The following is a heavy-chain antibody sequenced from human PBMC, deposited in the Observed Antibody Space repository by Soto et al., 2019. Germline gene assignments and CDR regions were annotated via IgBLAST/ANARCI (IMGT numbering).Heavy chain of an antibody. D-gene: IGHD2-15*01. Sequence: PSETLSLTCTVSGGSISSYYWCWIRQPPGKGLEWIGYIYYSGSTNYNPSLKSLVTISVDTPKNHFSLKLSTVAAAETAVYYYARVGGDYYSDYALDVWGQGTMVSVS. CDR1: GGSISSYY. CDR3: ARVGGDYYSDYALDV. J-gene: IGHJ6*02. V-gene: IGHV4-59*08. CDR2: IYYSGST.